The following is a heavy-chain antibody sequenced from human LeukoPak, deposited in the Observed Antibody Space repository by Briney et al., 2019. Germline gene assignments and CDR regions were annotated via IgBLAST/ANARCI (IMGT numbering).Heavy chain of an antibody. CDR1: GFTFSSYE. J-gene: IGHJ6*02. V-gene: IGHV3-48*03. D-gene: IGHD2-15*01. Sequence: PGGSLRLSCAASGFTFSSYEMNWVRQAPGKGLEWVSYISSSGSTIYYADSVKGRFTISRDNAKNSLYLQMNSLRAEDTAVYYCARGALGYRLPFYYYYGMDVWGQGTTVTVSS. CDR3: ARGALGYRLPFYYYYGMDV. CDR2: ISSSGSTI.